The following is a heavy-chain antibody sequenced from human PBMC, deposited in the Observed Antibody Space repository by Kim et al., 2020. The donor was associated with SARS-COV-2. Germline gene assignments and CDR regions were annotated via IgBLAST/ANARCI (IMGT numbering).Heavy chain of an antibody. CDR3: ARVPVGSGPD. D-gene: IGHD3-3*01. V-gene: IGHV1-18*01. J-gene: IGHJ4*02. Sequence: NKNYAQKLQGRVTMTTATSTSTAYMELRSLRSDDTAVYYCARVPVGSGPDWGQGTLVTVSS. CDR2: NK.